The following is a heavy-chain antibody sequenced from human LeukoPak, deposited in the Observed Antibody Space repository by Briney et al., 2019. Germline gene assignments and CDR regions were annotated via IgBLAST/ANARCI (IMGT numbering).Heavy chain of an antibody. CDR1: GGTFISYT. CDR3: ARESPGSCSSTSCYGLPTG. CDR2: IIPILGIA. Sequence: SVKVSCKASGGTFISYTISWVRQAPGQGLEWMGRIIPILGIANYAQKFQGRVTITADKSTSTAYMELSSLRSEDTAVYYCARESPGSCSSTSCYGLPTGWGQGTLVTVSS. V-gene: IGHV1-69*04. D-gene: IGHD2-2*01. J-gene: IGHJ4*02.